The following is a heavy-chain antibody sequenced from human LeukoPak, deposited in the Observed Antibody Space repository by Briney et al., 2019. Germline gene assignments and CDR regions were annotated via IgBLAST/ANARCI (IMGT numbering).Heavy chain of an antibody. CDR1: GYTLTSYG. CDR2: ISAYNGNT. V-gene: IGHV1-18*01. Sequence: ASVKVSCKASGYTLTSYGISWVRQAPGQGLEWMGWISAYNGNTNYAQKLQGRVTMTTDTSTSTAYMELRSLRSDDTAVYYCARPVRGDILTGHFDYWGQGTLVTVSS. D-gene: IGHD3-9*01. CDR3: ARPVRGDILTGHFDY. J-gene: IGHJ4*02.